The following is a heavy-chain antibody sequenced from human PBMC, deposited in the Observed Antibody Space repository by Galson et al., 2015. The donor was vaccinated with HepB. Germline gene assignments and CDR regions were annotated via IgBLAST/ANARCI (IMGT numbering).Heavy chain of an antibody. CDR3: VRELGDSSPHFKYGMDV. CDR1: GDSVTGYY. Sequence: TLSLTCTVSGDSVTGYYWGWIRQPPGKGLDWIGSVDDTGTTIYNPSLRTRVTVSVDTSKNQFSLRLMSVTAADTAVYFCVRELGDSSPHFKYGMDVWGQGTTVTVSS. D-gene: IGHD2-21*01. CDR2: VDDTGTT. V-gene: IGHV4-59*02. J-gene: IGHJ6*02.